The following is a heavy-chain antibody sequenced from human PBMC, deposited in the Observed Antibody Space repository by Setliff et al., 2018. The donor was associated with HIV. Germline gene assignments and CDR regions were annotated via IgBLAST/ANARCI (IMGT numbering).Heavy chain of an antibody. CDR2: IYGTGST. CDR3: ARDLGSGHFDY. V-gene: IGHV4-4*07. Sequence: PSETLSLTCTVSGGSISGSYWNWFRRPAGQGLEWIGRIYGTGSTFYNPSFKSRATFAVDTARSQFSLNLRPVTAADTAVYYCARDLGSGHFDYWGQGTLVTVSS. J-gene: IGHJ4*02. CDR1: GGSISGSY.